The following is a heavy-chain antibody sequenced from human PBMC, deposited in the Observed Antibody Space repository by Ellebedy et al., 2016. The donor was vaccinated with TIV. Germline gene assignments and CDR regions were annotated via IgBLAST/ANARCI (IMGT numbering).Heavy chain of an antibody. V-gene: IGHV4-39*01. CDR2: FYYSGTT. CDR3: ARRKSGGSWFDP. Sequence: MPSETLSLTCTVSGGSISSGGYYWSWIRQHPGKGLAWLGSFYYSGTTYYNPSLKTRVTISVDTSKNQFSLNLDSVTAADTAVYYCARRKSGGSWFDPWGQGTLVPVSS. J-gene: IGHJ5*02. D-gene: IGHD3-16*01. CDR1: GGSISSGGYY.